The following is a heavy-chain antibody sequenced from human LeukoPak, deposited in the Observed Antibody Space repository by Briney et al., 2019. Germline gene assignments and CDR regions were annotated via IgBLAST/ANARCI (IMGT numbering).Heavy chain of an antibody. CDR1: GYSISSGYY. CDR2: MYNSGST. J-gene: IGHJ4*02. Sequence: SETLSLTCAVSGYSISSGYYWGWIWQPPGKGLEWIAYMYNSGSTTYNPSLKSRVTISIDTSKNQFSLKLSSLTAADTAIYYCARGIESYGDYGYWGQGILVTVSS. CDR3: ARGIESYGDYGY. D-gene: IGHD4-17*01. V-gene: IGHV4-61*01.